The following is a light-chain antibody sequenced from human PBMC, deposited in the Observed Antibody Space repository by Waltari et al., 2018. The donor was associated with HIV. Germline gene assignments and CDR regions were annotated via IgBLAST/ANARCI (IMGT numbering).Light chain of an antibody. CDR3: QSTDYDGTWV. Sequence: SYDLTQTPSVSVSPGQTARITCSRGALPKKYSSWYRQKAGQAPILLIYKDIERASGTPERISGSGSGTGVTLTITDVQAEDEGDYFCQSTDYDGTWVFGGGTKLTVL. V-gene: IGLV3-25*03. J-gene: IGLJ3*02. CDR1: ALPKKY. CDR2: KDI.